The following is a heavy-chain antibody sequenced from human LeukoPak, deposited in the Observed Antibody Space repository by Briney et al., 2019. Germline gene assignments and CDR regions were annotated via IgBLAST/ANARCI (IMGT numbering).Heavy chain of an antibody. D-gene: IGHD6-13*01. Sequence: GGSLRLSCTASGFTFGDYAMSWVRQAPGKGLEWVGFIRSKAYGGTTEYAASVKGRFTISRDDSKSIAYLQMNSLKTEDRAVYYCTRGIDYSSSWYENFDYWGQGTLVTVSS. CDR2: IRSKAYGGTT. CDR1: GFTFGDYA. J-gene: IGHJ4*02. V-gene: IGHV3-49*04. CDR3: TRGIDYSSSWYENFDY.